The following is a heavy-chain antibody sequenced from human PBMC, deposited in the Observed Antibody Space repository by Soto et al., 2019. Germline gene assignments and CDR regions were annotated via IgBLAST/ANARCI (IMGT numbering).Heavy chain of an antibody. V-gene: IGHV3-48*02. CDR3: AREGGWSNGMDV. CDR2: ISGGSSII. D-gene: IGHD2-15*01. J-gene: IGHJ6*02. Sequence: EVQLVESGGGLVQPGGSLRLCCAASGFTFSIYSMNWVRQAPGKGLEWVSYISGGSSIIYYADSVKGRFTISRDNAKNSGCLQMNNLRDEDTAVYFCAREGGWSNGMDVWGQGTTVTVSS. CDR1: GFTFSIYS.